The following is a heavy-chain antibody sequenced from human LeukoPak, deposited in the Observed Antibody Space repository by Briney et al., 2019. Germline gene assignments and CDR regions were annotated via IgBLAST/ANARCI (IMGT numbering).Heavy chain of an antibody. CDR2: IYPGDSDT. V-gene: IGHV5-51*01. CDR1: GYSFTSYW. J-gene: IGHJ4*02. D-gene: IGHD3-16*02. Sequence: KTGESLKISCKGSGYSFTSYWIGWVRQMPGKGLEWMGIIYPGDSDTRYSPSFQGQVPISADKSISTAYLQWSSLKASDTAMYYCARHIGDYDYVWGSYRYPCYFDYWGQGTLVTVSS. CDR3: ARHIGDYDYVWGSYRYPCYFDY.